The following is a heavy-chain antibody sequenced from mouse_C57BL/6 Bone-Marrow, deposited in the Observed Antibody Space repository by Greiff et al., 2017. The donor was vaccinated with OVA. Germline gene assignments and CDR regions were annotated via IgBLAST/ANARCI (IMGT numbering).Heavy chain of an antibody. CDR3: TRSIPATGATRHDFDY. CDR1: GYTFTDYE. D-gene: IGHD4-1*01. V-gene: IGHV1-15*01. J-gene: IGHJ2*01. CDR2: IDPATGGT. Sequence: QVTLQESGAELVRPGASVTLSCKASGYTFTDYEMHWVKQTPVHGLEWIGAIDPATGGTAYNQKFKGKAILTADKSSSTAYMELRSLTSEDSAVDYGTRSIPATGATRHDFDYWGQGTTLTVSS.